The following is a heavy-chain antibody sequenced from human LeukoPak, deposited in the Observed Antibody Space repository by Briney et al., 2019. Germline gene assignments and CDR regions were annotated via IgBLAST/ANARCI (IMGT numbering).Heavy chain of an antibody. CDR2: MYYSGST. CDR3: AKPYYYDSRIDP. Sequence: SQTLSLTCTVSGGSISSGDYYWSWIRQPPGKGLEWIAYMYYSGSTYYNPSLKSRVTMSADTSKNQLSLKLSSVTAADTAVYYCAKPYYYDSRIDPWGQGILVTVSS. J-gene: IGHJ5*02. CDR1: GGSISSGDYY. V-gene: IGHV4-30-4*01. D-gene: IGHD3-22*01.